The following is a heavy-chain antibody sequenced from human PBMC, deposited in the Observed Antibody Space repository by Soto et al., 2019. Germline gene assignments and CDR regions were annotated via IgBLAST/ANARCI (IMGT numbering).Heavy chain of an antibody. V-gene: IGHV1-69*01. Sequence: QVQLVQSGAEVKKPGSSVKVSCKASGGTFSSYAISWVRQAPGQGLEWMGGIIPIFGTANYAQKFQGRVTITADEATSTAYMERSSLRSEETAVYYCARASRLGYCSSTSCYDHHYYYYGMDVWGQGTTVTVSS. CDR2: IIPIFGTA. J-gene: IGHJ6*02. CDR3: ARASRLGYCSSTSCYDHHYYYYGMDV. D-gene: IGHD2-2*01. CDR1: GGTFSSYA.